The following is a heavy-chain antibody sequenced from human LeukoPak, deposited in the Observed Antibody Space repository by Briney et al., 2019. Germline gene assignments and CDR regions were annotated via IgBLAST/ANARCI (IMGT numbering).Heavy chain of an antibody. Sequence: ASVKVSCKVSGYTLTELSMHWVRQAPGQGLEWMGWINPNSGGTNYAQKFQGRVTMTRDTSISTAYMELSRLRSDDTAVYYCARPITIFGVVIIAYDAFDIWGQGTMVTVSS. V-gene: IGHV1-2*02. D-gene: IGHD3-3*01. CDR2: INPNSGGT. CDR3: ARPITIFGVVIIAYDAFDI. J-gene: IGHJ3*02. CDR1: GYTLTELS.